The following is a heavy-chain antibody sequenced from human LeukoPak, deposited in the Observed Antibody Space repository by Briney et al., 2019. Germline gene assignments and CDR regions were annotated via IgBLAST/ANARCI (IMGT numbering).Heavy chain of an antibody. Sequence: GGSLRLSCAASGFTFSSYGMHWVRQAPGKGLEWVAFIRYDGSNKYYADSVKGRFTISRDNSKNTLYLQMNSLRAEDTAVYYCARDEGNSGYDYVPRPPYYYYYGMDVWGQGTTVTVSS. CDR2: IRYDGSNK. V-gene: IGHV3-30*02. J-gene: IGHJ6*02. CDR1: GFTFSSYG. D-gene: IGHD5-12*01. CDR3: ARDEGNSGYDYVPRPPYYYYYGMDV.